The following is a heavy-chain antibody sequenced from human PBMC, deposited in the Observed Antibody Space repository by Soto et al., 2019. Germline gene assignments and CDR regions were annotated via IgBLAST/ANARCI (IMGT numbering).Heavy chain of an antibody. CDR2: IYYSGST. V-gene: IGHV4-59*12. J-gene: IGHJ4*02. CDR3: ARGYDFCY. D-gene: IGHD3-3*01. Sequence: SETLSLTCTVSGGSISSYYWSWIRQPPGKGLEWIGYIYYSGSTNYNPSLKSRVTISVDTSKNQFSLKLSSVTAADTAVYYCARGYDFCYWGQGTLVTVSS. CDR1: GGSISSYY.